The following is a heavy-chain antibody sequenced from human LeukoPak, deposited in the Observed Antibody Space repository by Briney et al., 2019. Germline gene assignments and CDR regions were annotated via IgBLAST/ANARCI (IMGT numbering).Heavy chain of an antibody. CDR2: IKQDGTEK. Sequence: GESLRLSCAASEFTFTTYWMSWVRQAPGKGLEWVANIKQDGTEKYYVDSVKGRFTISRDNAKNSLYLQMNSLRAEDTAVYYCARADDSSSGYFDYWGQGTLVTVSS. D-gene: IGHD6-6*01. V-gene: IGHV3-7*04. J-gene: IGHJ4*02. CDR1: EFTFTTYW. CDR3: ARADDSSSGYFDY.